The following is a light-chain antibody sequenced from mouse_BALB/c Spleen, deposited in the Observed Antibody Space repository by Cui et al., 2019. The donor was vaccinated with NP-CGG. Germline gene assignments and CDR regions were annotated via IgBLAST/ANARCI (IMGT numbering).Light chain of an antibody. CDR3: ALWYSNHWV. Sequence: QADVTQEFALTTSPGETVTLTCRSSTGAVTPSNYANWVQEKPDHLFTGLIGGTNNRVPGVPARFSGSLIGDKAALTITGAQTEDEAIYFCALWYSNHWVFGGGTKLTVL. V-gene: IGLV1*01. CDR1: TGAVTPSNY. CDR2: GTN. J-gene: IGLJ1*01.